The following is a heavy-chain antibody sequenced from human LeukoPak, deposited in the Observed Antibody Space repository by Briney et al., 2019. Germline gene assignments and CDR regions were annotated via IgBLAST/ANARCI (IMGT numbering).Heavy chain of an antibody. CDR1: GFTFSNYA. J-gene: IGHJ4*02. Sequence: PGGSLRLSCAASGFTFSNYAMHWVRQAPGKGLAWVAFIRSDGSTDYYADSVKGRFTISRDNSKDTLYLQMNSLRGEDTAVYYCAKDLIGTWAPDYWGQGTLVTVSS. D-gene: IGHD1-1*01. V-gene: IGHV3-30*02. CDR2: IRSDGSTD. CDR3: AKDLIGTWAPDY.